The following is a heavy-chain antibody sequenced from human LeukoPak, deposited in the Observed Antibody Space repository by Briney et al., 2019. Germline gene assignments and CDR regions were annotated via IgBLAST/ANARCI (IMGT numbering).Heavy chain of an antibody. Sequence: GRSLRLSCAASGFTFSSYGMHWVRQAPGKGLEWVAVISYDGSNKYYADSVKGQFTISGDNSKNTLYLQMNSLRAEDTAVYYCAKRDPIVVVPFDIWGQGTMVTVSS. D-gene: IGHD2-2*01. J-gene: IGHJ3*02. CDR3: AKRDPIVVVPFDI. CDR2: ISYDGSNK. V-gene: IGHV3-30*18. CDR1: GFTFSSYG.